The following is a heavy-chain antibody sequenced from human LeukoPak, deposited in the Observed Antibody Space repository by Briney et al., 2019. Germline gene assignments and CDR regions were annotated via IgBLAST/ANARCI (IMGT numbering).Heavy chain of an antibody. Sequence: PGGSLRLSCAASGLIFSSYSMNWVRQAPGKGLEWVSSISIGSGSINYADSVKGRFTISRDNAKNSLYLQMNSLRAEDTAVYFCACNPRGTSTPDYFDYWGQGTLVTVSS. V-gene: IGHV3-21*01. CDR2: ISIGSGSI. D-gene: IGHD3-16*01. CDR1: GLIFSSYS. J-gene: IGHJ4*02. CDR3: ACNPRGTSTPDYFDY.